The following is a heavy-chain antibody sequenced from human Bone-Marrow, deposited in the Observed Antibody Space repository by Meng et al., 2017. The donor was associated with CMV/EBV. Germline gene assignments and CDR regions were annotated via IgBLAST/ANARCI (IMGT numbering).Heavy chain of an antibody. CDR1: GFIFSDHY. Sequence: GGSLRLSCVSSGFIFSDHYLSWIRQAPGKGLEWVSYISRTYNTGYIQSVKGRFTISRDNAKQSLFLQRGSLRAEDAALYYCVRVYGGNSGCWGQGTRVNGAS. CDR2: ISRTYNT. CDR3: VRVYGGNSGC. V-gene: IGHV3-11*01. J-gene: IGHJ4*02. D-gene: IGHD4-23*01.